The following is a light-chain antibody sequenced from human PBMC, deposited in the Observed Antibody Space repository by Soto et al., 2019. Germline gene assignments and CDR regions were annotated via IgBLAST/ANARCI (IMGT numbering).Light chain of an antibody. Sequence: EIVLTQSPGSLSLSPGERATLSCRASQSVSSSYSAWQQQHPGQPPRLLIYGASSRATVLAALFSGSSSGTVIPPTSSLLSEESAAFYWRQHYFDVPFTFGGGTKVDIK. J-gene: IGKJ4*01. CDR1: QSVSSSY. V-gene: IGKV3-20*01. CDR3: RQHYFDVPFT. CDR2: GAS.